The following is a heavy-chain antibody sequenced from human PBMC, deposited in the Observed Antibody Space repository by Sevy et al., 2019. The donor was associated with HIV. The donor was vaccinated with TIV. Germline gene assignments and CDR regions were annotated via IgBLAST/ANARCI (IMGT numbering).Heavy chain of an antibody. CDR3: ARDPDILSGYPSHYFDY. CDR2: IKEDGSQK. Sequence: GGSLRLSCAASGFSFSKYWMSWVRQAPGKGLEWVANIKEDGSQKNYLESVKGRFTMSRDNAKNLRYLQMNNLRADDTAVYYCARDPDILSGYPSHYFDYWGQGTLVTVSS. CDR1: GFSFSKYW. D-gene: IGHD3-9*01. V-gene: IGHV3-7*01. J-gene: IGHJ4*02.